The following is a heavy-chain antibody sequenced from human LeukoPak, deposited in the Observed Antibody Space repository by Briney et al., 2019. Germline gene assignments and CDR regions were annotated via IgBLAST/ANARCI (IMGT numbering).Heavy chain of an antibody. V-gene: IGHV3-30-3*01. J-gene: IGHJ4*02. D-gene: IGHD3-10*01. CDR3: ARDRRFGESPTCDY. CDR1: GFTFSSYA. CDR2: ISYDGSNK. Sequence: PGGSLRLSCAASGFTFSSYAMHWVRQAPGKGLEWVAVISYDGSNKYYADSVRGRFTISRDNSKNTLYLQMNSLRAEDTAVYYCARDRRFGESPTCDYWGQGTLVTVSS.